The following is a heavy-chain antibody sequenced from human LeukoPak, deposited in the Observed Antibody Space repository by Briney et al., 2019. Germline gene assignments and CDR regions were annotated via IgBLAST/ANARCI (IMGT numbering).Heavy chain of an antibody. J-gene: IGHJ3*02. Sequence: GGSLRLSCTASGFSFGNSWMTWVRQVPGKGLEWVANIKQDGIEKYYVDSMKGRSTISRDNAKNSLYLQMNSLRVEDTAVYYCATGGGSARYGNAFDIWGQGTLVTVSS. D-gene: IGHD6-19*01. CDR3: ATGGGSARYGNAFDI. CDR2: IKQDGIEK. CDR1: GFSFGNSW. V-gene: IGHV3-7*01.